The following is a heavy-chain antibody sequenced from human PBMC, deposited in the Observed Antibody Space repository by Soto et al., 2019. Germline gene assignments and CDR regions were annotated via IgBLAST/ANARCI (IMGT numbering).Heavy chain of an antibody. D-gene: IGHD3-22*01. Sequence: GGSLRLSCAASGFTFSSYGMHWVRQAPGKGLEWVAVIWYDGSNKYYADSVKGRFTISRDNSKNTLYLQMNSLRAEDTAVYYCARDQPYDSSRYHFDYWGQGTLVTVSS. J-gene: IGHJ4*02. CDR3: ARDQPYDSSRYHFDY. V-gene: IGHV3-33*01. CDR2: IWYDGSNK. CDR1: GFTFSSYG.